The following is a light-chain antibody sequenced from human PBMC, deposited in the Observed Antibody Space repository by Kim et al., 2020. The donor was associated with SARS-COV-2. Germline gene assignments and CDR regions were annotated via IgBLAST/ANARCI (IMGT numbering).Light chain of an antibody. J-gene: IGKJ2*01. CDR3: QQYGSTPYT. CDR2: EAF. V-gene: IGKV3-20*01. CDR1: QSVGSSL. Sequence: LSPEERATHSCRASQSVGSSLLAWYQQKPGQAPRLLIYEAFKRVAGIPDRFSGSGSGTDFTLTISRPEPEDFAMYYCQQYGSTPYTFGQGTKLEI.